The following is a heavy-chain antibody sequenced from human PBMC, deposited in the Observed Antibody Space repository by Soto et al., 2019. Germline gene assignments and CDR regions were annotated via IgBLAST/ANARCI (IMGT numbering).Heavy chain of an antibody. CDR1: GDTFSFYT. Sequence: QVQLVQSGAEVKKLGSSVRLSCTASGDTFSFYTISWVRQAPGQGPEWMGRIIPMVGMADYPQKFQGRVTISADKSTSTAYMVLSSLRSDDTAVYFCATNYGSGSTHFDYWGQGTLVTVSS. CDR2: IIPMVGMA. J-gene: IGHJ4*02. CDR3: ATNYGSGSTHFDY. D-gene: IGHD3-10*01. V-gene: IGHV1-69*02.